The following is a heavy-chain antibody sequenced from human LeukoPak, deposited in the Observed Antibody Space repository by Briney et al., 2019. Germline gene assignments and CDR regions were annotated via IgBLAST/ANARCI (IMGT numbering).Heavy chain of an antibody. CDR3: ARHKDDYGGNSVQFDY. CDR1: GGSISSSSYY. J-gene: IGHJ4*02. CDR2: IYYSGST. D-gene: IGHD4-23*01. V-gene: IGHV4-39*01. Sequence: PSETLSLTCTVSGGSISSSSYYWGWIRQPPGKGLEWIGSIYYSGSTYYNPSLKSRVTISVDTSENQFSPKLSSVTAADTAVYYCARHKDDYGGNSVQFDYWGQGTLVTVSS.